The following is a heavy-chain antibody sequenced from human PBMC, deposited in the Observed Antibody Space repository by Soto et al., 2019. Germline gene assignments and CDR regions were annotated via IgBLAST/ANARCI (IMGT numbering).Heavy chain of an antibody. CDR2: IYYSGST. CDR1: GGSISSSSYY. D-gene: IGHD2-21*02. CDR3: ARGWGFDVVVTTTEAEYFQH. J-gene: IGHJ1*01. V-gene: IGHV4-39*01. Sequence: QLQLQESGPGLVKPSETLSLTCTVSGGSISSSSYYWGWIRQPPGKGLEWIGSIYYSGSTYYNPSLKSRVTISVDTSKNQFSLKLSSVTAADTAVYYCARGWGFDVVVTTTEAEYFQHWGQGTLVTVSS.